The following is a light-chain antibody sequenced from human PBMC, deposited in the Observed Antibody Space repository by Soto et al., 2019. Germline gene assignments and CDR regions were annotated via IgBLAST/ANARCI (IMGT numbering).Light chain of an antibody. V-gene: IGLV1-44*01. Sequence: QSVLTQPPSASGTPGQRVTISCSGTTSNIGSNTVSWYHHLPGTAPKLLIYSNDQRPSGVPDRFSGSKSGNTASLTVSGLQAEDEADYYCSSYAGGNNLVFGGGTKLTVL. CDR1: TSNIGSNT. CDR2: SND. CDR3: SSYAGGNNLV. J-gene: IGLJ2*01.